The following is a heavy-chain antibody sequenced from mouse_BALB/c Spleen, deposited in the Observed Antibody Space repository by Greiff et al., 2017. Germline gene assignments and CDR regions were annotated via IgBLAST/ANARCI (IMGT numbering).Heavy chain of an antibody. CDR3: ARDGTGTAY. J-gene: IGHJ3*01. V-gene: IGHV1-80*01. D-gene: IGHD4-1*01. CDR1: GYAFSSYW. CDR2: IYPGDGDT. Sequence: QVQLQQSGAELVRPGSSVKISRKASGYAFSSYWMNWVKQRPGQGLEWIGQIYPGDGDTNYNGKFKGKATLTADKSSSTAYMQLSSLTSEDSAVYFCARDGTGTAYWGQGTLVTVSA.